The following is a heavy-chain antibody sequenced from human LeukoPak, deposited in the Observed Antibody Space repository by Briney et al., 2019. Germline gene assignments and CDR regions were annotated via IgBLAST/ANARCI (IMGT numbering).Heavy chain of an antibody. D-gene: IGHD3-10*01. CDR3: ARTTMVRGVIRYDPWFDP. CDR1: GGSISSSSYY. J-gene: IGHJ5*02. CDR2: IYYSGST. V-gene: IGHV4-39*01. Sequence: SETLSLTCTVSGGSISSSSYYWGWIRQPPGKGLEWIGSIYYSGSTYYNPSLKSRVTISVDTSKNQFSLKLSSVTAADTAVYYCARTTMVRGVIRYDPWFDPWGQGTLVTVSS.